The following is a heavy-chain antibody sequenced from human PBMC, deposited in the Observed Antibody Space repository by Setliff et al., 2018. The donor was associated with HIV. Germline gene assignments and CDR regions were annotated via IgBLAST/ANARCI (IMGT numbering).Heavy chain of an antibody. V-gene: IGHV4-34*01. CDR1: GGSFSGYY. CDR3: ARHGAYEAYYDYMDV. J-gene: IGHJ6*03. D-gene: IGHD5-12*01. CDR2: INHSGST. Sequence: ASETLSLTCAVYGGSFSGYYWSWIRQPPGKGLEWIGEINHSGSTNYNPSLKSRVTISVDTSKNQFSLKLSSVTAADTAVYYCARHGAYEAYYDYMDVWGKGTTVTVSS.